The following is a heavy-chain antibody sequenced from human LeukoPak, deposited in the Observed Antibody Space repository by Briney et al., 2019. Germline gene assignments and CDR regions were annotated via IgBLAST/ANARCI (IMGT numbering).Heavy chain of an antibody. CDR1: GFTFSSYA. CDR3: AKVGVLLWFGESLHFDY. J-gene: IGHJ4*02. D-gene: IGHD3-10*01. Sequence: GGSLRLSCAVSGFTFSSYAMSWARQAPGKGLEWVSAISGSGGSTYYADSVKGRFTISRDNSKNTLYLQMNSLRAEDTAVYYCAKVGVLLWFGESLHFDYWGQGTLVTVSS. V-gene: IGHV3-23*01. CDR2: ISGSGGST.